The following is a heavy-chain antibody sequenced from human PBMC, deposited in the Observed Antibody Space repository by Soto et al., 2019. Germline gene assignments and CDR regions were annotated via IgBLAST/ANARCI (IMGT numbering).Heavy chain of an antibody. CDR3: ARDPSIAARFDYYYGMDV. Sequence: PGGSLRLSCASSGFTFSSYSMNLVRQATGKGLEWVSYISSSSSTIYYADSVKGRFTISRDNAKNSLYLQMNSLRDEDTAVYYCARDPSIAARFDYYYGMDVWGQGTTVTVSS. J-gene: IGHJ6*02. CDR2: ISSSSSTI. V-gene: IGHV3-48*02. CDR1: GFTFSSYS. D-gene: IGHD6-6*01.